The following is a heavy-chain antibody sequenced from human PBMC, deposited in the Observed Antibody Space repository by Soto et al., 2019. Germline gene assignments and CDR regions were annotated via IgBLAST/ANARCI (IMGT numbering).Heavy chain of an antibody. CDR3: ARLEGLATISYYFDY. Sequence: QLQLQESGPGLVKPSETLSLTCTVSGGSVSSSNYYWGWLRQSPGKGLEWIGSIYYSGSTYYNPSLESRVTISVDKSKNQFSLKVISVTAADTAVYYCARLEGLATISYYFDYWGQGTLVTVSS. CDR2: IYYSGST. CDR1: GGSVSSSNYY. V-gene: IGHV4-39*01. D-gene: IGHD3-9*01. J-gene: IGHJ4*02.